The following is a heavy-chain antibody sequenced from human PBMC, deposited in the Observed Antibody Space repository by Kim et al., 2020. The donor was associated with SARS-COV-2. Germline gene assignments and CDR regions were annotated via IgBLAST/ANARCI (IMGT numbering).Heavy chain of an antibody. CDR1: GFAFSSYA. Sequence: GGSLRLSCAASGFAFSSYAMHWVRQAPGKGLEWVAVISYDGSNKYYADSVKGRFTISRDNSKNTLYLQMNSLRAEDTAVYYCARGRYSSGWYGGGYFDYWGQGTLVTVSS. J-gene: IGHJ4*02. CDR2: ISYDGSNK. CDR3: ARGRYSSGWYGGGYFDY. D-gene: IGHD6-19*01. V-gene: IGHV3-30*04.